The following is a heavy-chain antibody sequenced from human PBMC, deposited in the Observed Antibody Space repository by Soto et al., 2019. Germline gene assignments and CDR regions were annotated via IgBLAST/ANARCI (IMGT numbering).Heavy chain of an antibody. Sequence: QVQLVESGGGVVQPGRSLRLSCAASGFTFSSYAMHWVRQAPGKGLEWVAVISYDGSNKYYADSVKGRFTISRDNSKNTLYLQMNSLRAEDTAVYYCARVGVTTQAEGGDYFDYWGQGTLVTVSS. V-gene: IGHV3-30-3*01. CDR2: ISYDGSNK. CDR1: GFTFSSYA. D-gene: IGHD2-21*02. CDR3: ARVGVTTQAEGGDYFDY. J-gene: IGHJ4*02.